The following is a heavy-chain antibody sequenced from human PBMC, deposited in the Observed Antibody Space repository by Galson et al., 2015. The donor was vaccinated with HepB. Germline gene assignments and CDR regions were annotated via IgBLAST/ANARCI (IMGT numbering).Heavy chain of an antibody. J-gene: IGHJ6*03. CDR3: ARDRGFWSGYYYYYYYMDV. CDR1: GFTFSSYG. CDR2: IWYDGSNK. D-gene: IGHD3-3*01. V-gene: IGHV3-33*01. Sequence: SLRLSCAASGFTFSSYGMHWVRQAPGKGLEWVAVIWYDGSNKYYADSVKGRFTISRDNSKNTLYLQMNSLRAEDTAVYYCARDRGFWSGYYYYYYYMDVWGKGTTVTVSS.